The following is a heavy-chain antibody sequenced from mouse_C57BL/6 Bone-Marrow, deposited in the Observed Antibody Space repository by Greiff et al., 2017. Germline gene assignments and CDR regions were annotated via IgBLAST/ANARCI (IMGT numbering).Heavy chain of an antibody. J-gene: IGHJ1*03. CDR3: ARPRTNITTVVEGGYFDV. Sequence: EVMLVESGGDLVKPGGSLKLSCAASGFTFSSYGMSWVRQTPDKRLAWVATISSGGSYTYYPDSVKGRFTISRDNSKNTLYLQMSSLKSEDTAMYYCARPRTNITTVVEGGYFDVWGTGTTVTVSS. D-gene: IGHD1-1*01. CDR1: GFTFSSYG. V-gene: IGHV5-6*01. CDR2: ISSGGSYT.